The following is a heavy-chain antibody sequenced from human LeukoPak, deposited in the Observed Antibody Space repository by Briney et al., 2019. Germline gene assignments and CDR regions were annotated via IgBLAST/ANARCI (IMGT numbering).Heavy chain of an antibody. J-gene: IGHJ4*02. CDR1: GFSFTNYW. CDR2: IYPGDSDT. Sequence: GESLKISCKASGFSFTNYWIGWVRQMPGKGLEWMGIIYPGDSDTRYNPSFQGQVTISADKSISTAYLQWSSLKASDTAIYYCAKIDRQYCSRSSCYALDYWGQGTQVTVSS. D-gene: IGHD2-2*01. CDR3: AKIDRQYCSRSSCYALDY. V-gene: IGHV5-51*01.